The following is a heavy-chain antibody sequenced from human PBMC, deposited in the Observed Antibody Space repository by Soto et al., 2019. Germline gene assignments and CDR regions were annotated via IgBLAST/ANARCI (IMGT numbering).Heavy chain of an antibody. J-gene: IGHJ5*02. CDR1: GGSFSGYY. V-gene: IGHV4-34*01. CDR3: ARPVVRGVISSAFDP. Sequence: SETLSLTCAVYGGSFSGYYWSWIRQPPGKGLEWIGEINHSGSTNYNPSLKSRVTISVDTSKNQFSLKLSSVTAADTAVYYCARPVVRGVISSAFDPWGQGTLVTVSS. CDR2: INHSGST. D-gene: IGHD3-10*01.